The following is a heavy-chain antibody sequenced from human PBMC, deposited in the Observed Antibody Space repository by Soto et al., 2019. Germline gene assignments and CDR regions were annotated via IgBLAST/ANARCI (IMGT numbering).Heavy chain of an antibody. D-gene: IGHD2-21*02. CDR1: GFTFSSHG. Sequence: QVQLVESGGGVVQPGRSLRLSCAASGFTFSSHGMHWVRQAPGKGLEWVAVIWYDGSNKYYADSVKGRFTISRDNSKNTLYLQMNSLRAEDTAVYYCARDAGAGGNSGGYYYYYGMDVWGQGTTVTVSS. CDR2: IWYDGSNK. J-gene: IGHJ6*02. V-gene: IGHV3-33*01. CDR3: ARDAGAGGNSGGYYYYYGMDV.